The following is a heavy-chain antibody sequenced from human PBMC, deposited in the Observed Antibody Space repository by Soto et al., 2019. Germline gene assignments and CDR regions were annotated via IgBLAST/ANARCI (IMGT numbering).Heavy chain of an antibody. V-gene: IGHV6-1*01. CDR3: ARSRENPRNGMDV. J-gene: IGHJ6*02. D-gene: IGHD1-26*01. CDR1: GDSVSGYYSA. Sequence: QAQLQQSGPGLVKPSQTLSLTCAISGDSVSGYYSAWNWIRQSPSRGLEWLGRTYYRSKWYNEYEVSVKSRITINPDTSKNQFSLQLNSVTPEDTAVYYCARSRENPRNGMDVWGQGTTVTVSS. CDR2: TYYRSKWYN.